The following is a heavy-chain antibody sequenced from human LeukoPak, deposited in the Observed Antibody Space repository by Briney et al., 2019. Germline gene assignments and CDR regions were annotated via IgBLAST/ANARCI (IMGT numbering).Heavy chain of an antibody. V-gene: IGHV3-7*01. CDR2: IKQDGSEK. Sequence: PGGSLRLYGVGSGFTFSSYWMSWVRQAPGKGLEWVANIKQDGSEKYYVDSVKGRFTISRDNAKNSLYLQMNSLRAEDTAVYYCARDLVVAAIFDYWGQGTLVTVSS. J-gene: IGHJ4*02. CDR1: GFTFSSYW. CDR3: ARDLVVAAIFDY. D-gene: IGHD5-12*01.